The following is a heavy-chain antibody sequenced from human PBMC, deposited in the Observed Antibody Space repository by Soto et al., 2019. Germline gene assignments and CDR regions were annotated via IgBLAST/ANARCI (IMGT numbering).Heavy chain of an antibody. CDR2: TYYRSKWYN. D-gene: IGHD6-13*01. CDR3: ARDLIAAAARPYNWFDP. Sequence: SQTLSLTCAISGDSVSSNSAAWNWIRQSPSRGLEWLGRTYYRSKWYNDYAVSVKSRITINPDTSKNQFSLQLNSVTPEDTAVYYCARDLIAAAARPYNWFDPWGQGTMVTVYS. CDR1: GDSVSSNSAA. V-gene: IGHV6-1*01. J-gene: IGHJ5*02.